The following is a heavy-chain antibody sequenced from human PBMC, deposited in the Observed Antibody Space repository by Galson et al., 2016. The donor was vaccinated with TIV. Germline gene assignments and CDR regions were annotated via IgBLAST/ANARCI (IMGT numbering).Heavy chain of an antibody. CDR3: ARGLGNSNYYTHRFDH. J-gene: IGHJ5*02. D-gene: IGHD4-11*01. CDR1: GFTFSTQS. V-gene: IGHV3-48*01. Sequence: SLRLSCAASGFTFSTQSMNWFRQAPGRGLEWISYIRSSGAAIYYADSVKGRFTISRDNVKNSMYLQMNSFRAEDTAVYYFARGLGNSNYYTHRFDHWGHGTLVTVSS. CDR2: IRSSGAAI.